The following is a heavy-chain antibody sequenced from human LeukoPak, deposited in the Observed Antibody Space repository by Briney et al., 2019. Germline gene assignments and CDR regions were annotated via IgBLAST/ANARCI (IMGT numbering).Heavy chain of an antibody. Sequence: ASVKVSCKASGYSFIDYHIHRVRQAPGQGLECMGWISPRSGATKYYIERFQGRFTMTGDTSISTAYMELSGLTYDDTAMYFGARDVIMGGSQGWFNPWGQGTLVTLSS. J-gene: IGHJ5*02. CDR1: GYSFIDYH. V-gene: IGHV1-2*02. D-gene: IGHD2-8*01. CDR2: ISPRSGAT. CDR3: ARDVIMGGSQGWFNP.